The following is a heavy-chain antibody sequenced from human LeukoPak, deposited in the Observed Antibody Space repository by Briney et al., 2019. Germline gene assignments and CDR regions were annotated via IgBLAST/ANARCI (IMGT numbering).Heavy chain of an antibody. CDR2: IKQDGSEK. CDR3: ARDRNTDFWSGYYTNYFDY. Sequence: GGSLRLSCAASGFTFSTYWMTWVRQAPGKGLEWVANIKQDGSEKYYVDSVEGRFTISRDNAKNSLYLQMNSLRAEDTAAYYCARDRNTDFWSGYYTNYFDYWGQGTLVTVSS. J-gene: IGHJ4*02. D-gene: IGHD3-3*01. V-gene: IGHV3-7*01. CDR1: GFTFSTYW.